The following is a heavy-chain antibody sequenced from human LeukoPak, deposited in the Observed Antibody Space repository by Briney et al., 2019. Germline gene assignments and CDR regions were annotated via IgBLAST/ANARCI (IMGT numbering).Heavy chain of an antibody. J-gene: IGHJ4*02. CDR3: ARGARGYTYGRFDY. CDR2: ISSSGGTI. CDR1: GFTFSTYE. D-gene: IGHD5-18*01. V-gene: IGHV3-48*03. Sequence: GGSPRLSCAASGFTFSTYEINWVRQAPGKGLEWLSYISSSGGTIYYADPVKGQFTISRDNAKNSLYLHMNSLRAEDTAVYYCARGARGYTYGRFDYWGQGTLVTVSS.